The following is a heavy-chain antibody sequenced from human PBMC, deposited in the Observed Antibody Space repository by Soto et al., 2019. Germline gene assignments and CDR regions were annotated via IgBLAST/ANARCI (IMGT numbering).Heavy chain of an antibody. CDR1: GGSISNYY. CDR3: ATAGQDFWSGPFDY. Sequence: SETLSLTCTVSGGSISNYYCNWIRQPAGKGLEWIGRIDTSGSTNYNPSLKSRVTMSVDTSKQEFSLKLSSVTAADTALYYCATAGQDFWSGPFDYWGRGALVTVSS. CDR2: IDTSGST. J-gene: IGHJ4*02. D-gene: IGHD3-3*01. V-gene: IGHV4-4*07.